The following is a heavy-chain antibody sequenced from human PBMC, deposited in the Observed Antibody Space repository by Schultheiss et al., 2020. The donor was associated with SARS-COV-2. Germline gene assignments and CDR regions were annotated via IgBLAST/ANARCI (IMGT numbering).Heavy chain of an antibody. D-gene: IGHD6-13*01. CDR2: IYYSGST. CDR3: ARDNSAAGTDY. V-gene: IGHV4-59*01. Sequence: SETLSLTCTVSGGSISSYYWSWIRQPPGKGLEWIGYIYYSGSTNYNPSLKSRVTISVDTSKNQFSLKLSSVTAADTAVYYCARDNSAAGTDYWGQGTQVTVSS. J-gene: IGHJ4*02. CDR1: GGSISSYY.